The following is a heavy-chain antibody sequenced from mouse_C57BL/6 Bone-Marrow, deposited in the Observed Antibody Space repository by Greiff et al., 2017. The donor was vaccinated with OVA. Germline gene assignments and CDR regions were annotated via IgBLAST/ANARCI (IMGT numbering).Heavy chain of an antibody. V-gene: IGHV1-82*01. J-gene: IGHJ2*01. D-gene: IGHD4-1*02. CDR3: TRPTGTLGEDY. CDR1: GYAFSSSW. Sequence: VQLQQSGPELVKPGASVKISCKASGYAFSSSWMNWVKQRPGKGLEWIGRIYPGDGDTNYNGKFKGKATLTADKSSSTAYMQLSSLTNEDSAVYYCTRPTGTLGEDYWGQGTTLTVSS. CDR2: IYPGDGDT.